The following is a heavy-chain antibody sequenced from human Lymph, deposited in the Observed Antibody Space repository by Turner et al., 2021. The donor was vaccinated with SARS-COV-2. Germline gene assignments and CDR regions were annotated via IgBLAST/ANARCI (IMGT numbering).Heavy chain of an antibody. CDR3: AKGGGWGYQLGVYFDY. CDR2: ISGRGGST. Sequence: EVQLLESGGGLVQPGGSLRFTCAASRLTFSSYAMRWVRQAPGKGLEWVSAISGRGGSTYYADSVKGRFTISRDNSKNTLYLQMNGLRAEDTAVYYCAKGGGWGYQLGVYFDYWGQGTLVTVSS. CDR1: RLTFSSYA. D-gene: IGHD2-2*01. V-gene: IGHV3-23*01. J-gene: IGHJ4*02.